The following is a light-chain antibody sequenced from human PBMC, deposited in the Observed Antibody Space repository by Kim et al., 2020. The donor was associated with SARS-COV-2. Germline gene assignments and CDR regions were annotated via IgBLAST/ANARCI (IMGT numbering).Light chain of an antibody. CDR1: QSISTW. J-gene: IGKJ2*01. CDR3: QQGHAYYPEYT. Sequence: DIQMTQSPSTLSASVGDTVTITCRASQSISTWLAWYQQKPGKAPKLLIYDASSLHSGVPSRFSGSGSGTEFTLTITNLQPDDFATYFCQQGHAYYPEYTFGQGTKLEI. CDR2: DAS. V-gene: IGKV1-5*01.